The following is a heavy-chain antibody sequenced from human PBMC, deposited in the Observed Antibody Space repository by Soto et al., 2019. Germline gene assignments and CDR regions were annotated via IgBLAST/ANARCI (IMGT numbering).Heavy chain of an antibody. J-gene: IGHJ4*02. CDR1: GGSISSSSYY. CDR3: ARDYYDSSGYYYFDY. CDR2: IYYSGST. Sequence: SETLSLTCTVSGGSISSSSYYWGWIRQPPGKGLEWIGSIYYSGSTYYNPSLKSRVTISVDTSKNQFSLKLSSVTAADTAVYYCARDYYDSSGYYYFDYWGQGTLGTVSA. D-gene: IGHD3-22*01. V-gene: IGHV4-39*02.